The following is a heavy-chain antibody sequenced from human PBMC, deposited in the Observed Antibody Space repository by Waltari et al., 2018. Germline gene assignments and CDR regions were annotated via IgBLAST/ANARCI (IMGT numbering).Heavy chain of an antibody. CDR2: INHSGST. J-gene: IGHJ4*02. CDR1: GGSFSGYY. Sequence: QVQLQQWGAGLLKPSETLSLPCAVYGGSFSGYYWSWIRQPPGKGLEWIGEINHSGSTNYNPSLKSRVTISVDTSKNQFSLKLSSVTAADTAVYYCARTYDSSGYYFDYWGQGTLVTVSS. V-gene: IGHV4-34*01. D-gene: IGHD3-22*01. CDR3: ARTYDSSGYYFDY.